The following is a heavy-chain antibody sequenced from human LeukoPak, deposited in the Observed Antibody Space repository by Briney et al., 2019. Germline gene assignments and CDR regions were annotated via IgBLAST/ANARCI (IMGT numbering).Heavy chain of an antibody. J-gene: IGHJ4*02. CDR1: GGSVSSGSYY. Sequence: SETLSLTCTVSGGSVSSGSYYWSWIRQPPGKGLEWIGYIYYSGSTNYNPSLKSRVTISVDTSKNQFSLKLSSATAADTAVYYCARDRLGIDYWGQGTLVTVSS. CDR3: ARDRLGIDY. CDR2: IYYSGST. D-gene: IGHD7-27*01. V-gene: IGHV4-61*01.